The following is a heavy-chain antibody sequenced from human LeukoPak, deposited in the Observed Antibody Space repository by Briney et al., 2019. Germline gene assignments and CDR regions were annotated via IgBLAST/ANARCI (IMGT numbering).Heavy chain of an antibody. V-gene: IGHV4-4*02. Sequence: SETLSLTCAVSGGSISGSDWWSWVRQPPGKGLEWIGEIYHSGSTNYNPSLKSRVTISVDTSKNQFSLKLSSVTAADTAVYYCARYLSYYYGMDVWGQGTTVTVSS. J-gene: IGHJ6*02. CDR2: IYHSGST. CDR3: ARYLSYYYGMDV. CDR1: GGSISGSDW.